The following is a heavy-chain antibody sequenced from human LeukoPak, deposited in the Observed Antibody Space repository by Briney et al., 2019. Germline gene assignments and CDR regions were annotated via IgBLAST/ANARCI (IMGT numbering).Heavy chain of an antibody. CDR3: ARVRSGYYFDN. CDR1: GFSFSSSW. Sequence: GGSLRLSCVVSGFSFSSSWMGWVRQAPGKGLEWVATINPDGSEKYYVDSLKGRFTISRDNAKNSLYLQVNSLRAEDTAVYYCARVRSGYYFDNWGQGTLVTVSS. J-gene: IGHJ4*02. D-gene: IGHD3-3*01. CDR2: INPDGSEK. V-gene: IGHV3-7*05.